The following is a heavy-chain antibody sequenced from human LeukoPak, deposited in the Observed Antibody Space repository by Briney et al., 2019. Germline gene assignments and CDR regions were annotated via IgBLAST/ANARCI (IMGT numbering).Heavy chain of an antibody. Sequence: SGTLSLTCTVSGCSVSSGSYYWIWIRQPPGKGRVWIGYIYYSGSSNYNPSLKSRVTISVDPSKNQFSLKLSSVTAADTAVYYCARSQYYDSSGYYVFYFDYWGQGTLVTVSS. CDR2: IYYSGSS. J-gene: IGHJ4*02. V-gene: IGHV4-61*01. CDR3: ARSQYYDSSGYYVFYFDY. CDR1: GCSVSSGSYY. D-gene: IGHD3-22*01.